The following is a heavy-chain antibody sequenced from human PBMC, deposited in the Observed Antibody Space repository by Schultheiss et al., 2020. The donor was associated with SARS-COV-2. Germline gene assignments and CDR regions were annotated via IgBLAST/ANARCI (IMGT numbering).Heavy chain of an antibody. Sequence: ASVKVSCKASGYTFTGYYMHWVRQAPGQGLEWMGWINPNSGGTNYAQKFQGRVTMTRDTSISTAYMELSRLRSDDTAVYYCARGFIAAAGTPFDYWGQGTLVTVSS. CDR1: GYTFTGYY. J-gene: IGHJ4*02. V-gene: IGHV1-2*02. CDR2: INPNSGGT. D-gene: IGHD6-13*01. CDR3: ARGFIAAAGTPFDY.